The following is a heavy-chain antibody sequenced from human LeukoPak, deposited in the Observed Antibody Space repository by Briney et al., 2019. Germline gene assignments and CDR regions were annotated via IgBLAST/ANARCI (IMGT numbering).Heavy chain of an antibody. Sequence: GGSLRLSCAASGFTFNTFVMTWVRQVPGQGLEWVSSISSSSSYIYYADSVKGRFTISRDNAKNSLYLQMNSLRAEDTAVYYCARDFGYDSSGYYYVREDYYYYMDVWGKGTTVTVSS. V-gene: IGHV3-21*01. CDR2: ISSSSSYI. D-gene: IGHD3-22*01. J-gene: IGHJ6*03. CDR3: ARDFGYDSSGYYYVREDYYYYMDV. CDR1: GFTFNTFV.